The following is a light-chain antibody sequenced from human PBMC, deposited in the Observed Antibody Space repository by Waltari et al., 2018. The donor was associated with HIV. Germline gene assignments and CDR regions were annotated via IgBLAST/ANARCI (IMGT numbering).Light chain of an antibody. Sequence: QSVVTQPPSASGTPGQTVIISCSGSGSNIGHNAVNWYQQFPGAAPRLLIHSDNQRPSGVPDRFSGSKYGTSASLAISDLQSDDEADYYYCAVWNDKLNNSVVSGGSVAFGGGTKLTVL. V-gene: IGLV1-44*01. CDR3: AVWNDKLNNSVVSGGSVA. CDR1: GSNIGHNA. CDR2: SDN. J-gene: IGLJ2*01.